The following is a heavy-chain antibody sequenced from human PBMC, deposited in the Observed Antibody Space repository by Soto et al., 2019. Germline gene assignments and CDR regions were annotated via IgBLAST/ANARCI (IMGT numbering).Heavy chain of an antibody. CDR2: ISYDGSKK. V-gene: IGHV3-30-3*01. Sequence: GGSLRLSCAASGFTFSSLGMAWVRPAPGQGLEWVALISYDGSKKYYGDSVKGLFTISRDNSKNTLSLQMNSLRAEDTAFYYYGSGSYYNRDYYYCMDVWGQGTTVTVSS. CDR1: GFTFSSLG. CDR3: GSGSYYNRDYYYCMDV. D-gene: IGHD3-10*01. J-gene: IGHJ6*02.